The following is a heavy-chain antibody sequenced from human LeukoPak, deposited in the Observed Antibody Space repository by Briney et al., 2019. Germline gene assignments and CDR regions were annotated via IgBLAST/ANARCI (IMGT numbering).Heavy chain of an antibody. CDR1: GGSMNSGGYY. D-gene: IGHD6-6*01. CDR3: ARGKYSSSSF. Sequence: LSLTCTVSGGSMNSGGYYWSWIRQAPGKGLEWVSYISSSGSTIYYADSVKGRFTISRDNAKNSLYLQMNSLRAEDTAVYYCARGKYSSSSFWGQGTLVTVSS. CDR2: ISSSGSTI. J-gene: IGHJ4*02. V-gene: IGHV3-11*04.